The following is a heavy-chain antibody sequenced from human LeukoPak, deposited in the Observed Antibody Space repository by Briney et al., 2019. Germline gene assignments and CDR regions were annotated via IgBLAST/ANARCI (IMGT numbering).Heavy chain of an antibody. V-gene: IGHV4-39*01. D-gene: IGHD3-10*01. CDR1: GGSISSSSYY. Sequence: SETLSLTCTVSGGSISSSSYYWGWIRQPPGKGLEWIGSIYYSGSTYYNPSLKSRVTISVDTSKNQFSLKLSSVTAADTAVYYCVRQGYYGSGTYLARRWFDPWGQGTLVTVSS. J-gene: IGHJ5*02. CDR3: VRQGYYGSGTYLARRWFDP. CDR2: IYYSGST.